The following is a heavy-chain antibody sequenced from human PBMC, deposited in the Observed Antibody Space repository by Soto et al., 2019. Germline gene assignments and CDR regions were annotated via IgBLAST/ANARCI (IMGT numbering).Heavy chain of an antibody. D-gene: IGHD3-3*01. Sequence: QVQLQESGPGLVKPSQTLSLTCTVSGGSISSGGYYWSWIRQHPGKGLEWIGYIYYSGSTYYNPSLQSRVTVSVDTSKNQFALKLSSVTAADTAVYYCARDVVGVEMRYYYYYMDVWGKGTTVTVSS. CDR3: ARDVVGVEMRYYYYYMDV. V-gene: IGHV4-31*03. CDR2: IYYSGST. J-gene: IGHJ6*03. CDR1: GGSISSGGYY.